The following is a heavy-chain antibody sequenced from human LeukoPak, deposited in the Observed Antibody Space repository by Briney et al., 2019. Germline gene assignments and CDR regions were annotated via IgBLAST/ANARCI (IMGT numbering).Heavy chain of an antibody. J-gene: IGHJ6*02. CDR2: ISYDGSNK. D-gene: IGHD2-2*01. CDR1: GFTFSSYA. CDR3: ARDGSKYCSSTSCYSGYYYYPLDV. Sequence: GGSLRLSCAASGFTFSSYAMHWVRQAPGKGLEWVAVISYDGSNKYYADSVKGRFTISRDNAKNSLYLQMNSLRAEDTAVYYCARDGSKYCSSTSCYSGYYYYPLDVWGQGATVTVSS. V-gene: IGHV3-30-3*01.